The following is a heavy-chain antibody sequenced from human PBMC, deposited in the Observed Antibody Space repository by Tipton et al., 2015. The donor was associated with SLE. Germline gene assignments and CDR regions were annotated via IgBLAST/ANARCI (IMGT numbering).Heavy chain of an antibody. CDR1: GGSISSSSYY. J-gene: IGHJ6*02. D-gene: IGHD3-9*01. CDR2: IYHSGST. V-gene: IGHV4-39*07. CDR3: ARGDYDIPHYYGMDV. Sequence: TLSLTCTVSGGSISSSSYYWGWIRQPPGKGLEWIGEIYHSGSTNYNPSLKSRVTISVDKSKNQFSLKLSSVTAADTAVYYCARGDYDIPHYYGMDVWGQGTTVTVSS.